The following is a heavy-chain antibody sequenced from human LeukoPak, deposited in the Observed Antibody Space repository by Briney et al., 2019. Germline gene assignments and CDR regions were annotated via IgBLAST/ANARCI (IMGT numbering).Heavy chain of an antibody. CDR3: AGLSLLLWFGELRYKWFDP. CDR2: IYYSGST. Sequence: PSETLSLTCTVSGDSISSSSYYWGWIRQPPGKGLEWIGNIYYSGSTYYTPSLKSRVTISVDTSKNQFSLRLYSVTAADTAVYYCAGLSLLLWFGELRYKWFDPWGQGTLVTVSS. CDR1: GDSISSSSYY. V-gene: IGHV4-39*01. D-gene: IGHD3-10*01. J-gene: IGHJ5*02.